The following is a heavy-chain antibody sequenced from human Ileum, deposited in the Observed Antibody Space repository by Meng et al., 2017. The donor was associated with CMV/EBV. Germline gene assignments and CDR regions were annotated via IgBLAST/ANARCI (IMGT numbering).Heavy chain of an antibody. V-gene: IGHV4-59*02. D-gene: IGHD6-13*01. CDR2: ISYAGST. Sequence: SGDSVNSCCGGWIHQAPGQGLEWIGTISYAGSTKYDPSFRSRVTMSVDTSKNNFSLRLTSMTAADTAIYYCARESRGTSWYTWFDPWGQGTLVTVSS. CDR3: ARESRGTSWYTWFDP. CDR1: GDSVNSCC. J-gene: IGHJ5*02.